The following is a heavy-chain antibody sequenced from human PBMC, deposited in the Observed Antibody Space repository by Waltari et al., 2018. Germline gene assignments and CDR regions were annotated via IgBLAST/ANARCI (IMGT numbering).Heavy chain of an antibody. J-gene: IGHJ2*01. CDR3: ASPIVGATRRTWYFDL. V-gene: IGHV4-38-2*01. CDR2: IYHSGST. D-gene: IGHD1-26*01. Sequence: SSGYYWGWIRQPPGKGLEWIGSIYHSGSTYYNPSLKSRVTISVDTSKNQFSLKLSSVTAADTAVYYCASPIVGATRRTWYFDLWGRGTLVTVSS. CDR1: SSGYY.